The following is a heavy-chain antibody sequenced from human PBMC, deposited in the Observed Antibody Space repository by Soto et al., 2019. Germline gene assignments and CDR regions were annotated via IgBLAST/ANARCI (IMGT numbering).Heavy chain of an antibody. J-gene: IGHJ4*02. CDR2: ISYDGSNK. V-gene: IGHV3-30*18. CDR1: GFTFSTYG. Sequence: GGSLILSCATSGFTFSTYGMHGVRQAPGKGLEWVATISYDGSNKYYADSVKGRFTISRDNSKNTLYLQMNSLRAEDTAVYYCAKDPTGIDGYNFYYFDYWGQGTLVTVSS. CDR3: AKDPTGIDGYNFYYFDY. D-gene: IGHD5-18*01.